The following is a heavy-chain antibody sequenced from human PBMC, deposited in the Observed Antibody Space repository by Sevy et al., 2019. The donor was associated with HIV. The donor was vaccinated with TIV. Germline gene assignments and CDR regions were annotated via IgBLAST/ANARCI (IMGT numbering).Heavy chain of an antibody. J-gene: IGHJ4*02. D-gene: IGHD2-15*01. CDR1: GYSFTNYW. Sequence: GESLKISCKGSGYSFTNYWIGWVRQMPGKGLEWMGIIYPGDSDTRYRPSFQGQVTISADTSISTAYLQWSSLKASDTAMYYCARSCCSGGTCYGDYWGQGTLVTVSS. V-gene: IGHV5-51*01. CDR3: ARSCCSGGTCYGDY. CDR2: IYPGDSDT.